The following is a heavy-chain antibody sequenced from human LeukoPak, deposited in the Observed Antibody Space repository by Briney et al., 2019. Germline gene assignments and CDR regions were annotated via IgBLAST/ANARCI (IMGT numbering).Heavy chain of an antibody. V-gene: IGHV1-2*02. CDR1: GYTFTGYY. CDR2: INPDSGGT. CDR3: ARDPRAIAAAGNFGHTTFDY. J-gene: IGHJ4*02. Sequence: ASVKVSCKASGYTFTGYYMHWVRRAPGQGLEWMGWINPDSGGTNYAQKFQGRVTMTRDTSISTAYMELSRLRSDDTAVYYCARDPRAIAAAGNFGHTTFDYWGQGTLVTVSS. D-gene: IGHD6-13*01.